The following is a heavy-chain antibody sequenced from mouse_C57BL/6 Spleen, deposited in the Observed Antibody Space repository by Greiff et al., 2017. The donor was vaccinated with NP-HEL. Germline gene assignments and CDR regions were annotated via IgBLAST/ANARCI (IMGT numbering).Heavy chain of an antibody. D-gene: IGHD1-1*01. Sequence: EVKLVESGGGLVQPGGSLSLSCAASGFTFTDYYMSWVRQPPGKALEWLGFIRNKANGYTTEYSASVKGRFTISRDNSQSILYLQMNALRAEDSATYYCARYYDDYGSSYWYFDVWGTGTTVTVSS. CDR2: IRNKANGYTT. CDR3: ARYYDDYGSSYWYFDV. J-gene: IGHJ1*03. V-gene: IGHV7-3*01. CDR1: GFTFTDYY.